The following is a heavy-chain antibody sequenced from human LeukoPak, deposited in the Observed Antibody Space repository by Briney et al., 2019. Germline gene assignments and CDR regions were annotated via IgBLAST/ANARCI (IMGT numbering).Heavy chain of an antibody. V-gene: IGHV3-21*01. CDR3: AREGGFDVFDY. J-gene: IGHJ4*02. Sequence: PGGSLRLSCAASGFIFSSYSMNWVRQAPGKGLEWVSSISSSSSYIYYADSVKGRVTISRDNAKNSLYLQMNSLIAEDTAVYYCAREGGFDVFDYWGQGTLVTVSS. D-gene: IGHD5-12*01. CDR2: ISSSSSYI. CDR1: GFIFSSYS.